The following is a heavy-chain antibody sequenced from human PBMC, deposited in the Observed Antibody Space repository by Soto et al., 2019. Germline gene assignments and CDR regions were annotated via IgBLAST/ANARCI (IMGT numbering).Heavy chain of an antibody. D-gene: IGHD5-12*01. J-gene: IGHJ3*02. V-gene: IGHV4-31*03. Sequence: QVQLQESGPGLVKPSQTLSLTCTVSGGSISSGGYYWSWIRQHPGKGLEWIGYIYYSGSTYYNPFLESRVTIAVDTAKHQFSLKLSSVTAADTAVYYCAREYLGATRPADAFDIWGQGTMVTVSS. CDR1: GGSISSGGYY. CDR3: AREYLGATRPADAFDI. CDR2: IYYSGST.